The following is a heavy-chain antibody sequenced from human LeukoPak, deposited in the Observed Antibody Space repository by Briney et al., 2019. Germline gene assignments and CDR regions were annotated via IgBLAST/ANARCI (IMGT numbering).Heavy chain of an antibody. CDR1: GFTFSSYS. Sequence: KPGGSLRLSCAASGFTFSSYSMNWVRQAPGKGLEWVSSISSSSSYIYYTDSVKGRFTISRDNAKNSLYLQMNSLRAEDTAVYYCARDREVYTHAHDYWGQGTLVTVSS. CDR3: ARDREVYTHAHDY. J-gene: IGHJ4*02. CDR2: ISSSSSYI. D-gene: IGHD3-10*01. V-gene: IGHV3-21*01.